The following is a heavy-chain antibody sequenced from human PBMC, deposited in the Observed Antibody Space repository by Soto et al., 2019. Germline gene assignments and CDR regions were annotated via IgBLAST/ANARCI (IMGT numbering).Heavy chain of an antibody. Sequence: QLQLHESGSGLVKPSQTLSLTCAVSGASISSGGYSWSWIRQPPGKGLEWIGYISHSGSTYYNPSLPSRVTISVDRSKNQFSLKLSSVTAADTAVYYCARISSGYDYWGQGTLGTVSS. CDR2: ISHSGST. CDR3: ARISSGYDY. D-gene: IGHD3-22*01. V-gene: IGHV4-30-2*01. CDR1: GASISSGGYS. J-gene: IGHJ4*02.